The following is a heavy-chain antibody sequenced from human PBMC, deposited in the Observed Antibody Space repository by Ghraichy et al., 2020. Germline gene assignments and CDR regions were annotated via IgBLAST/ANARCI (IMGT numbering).Heavy chain of an antibody. CDR3: ARRSQTQNLALSSSLGY. CDR1: GYTFTSYY. D-gene: IGHD6-13*01. V-gene: IGHV1-46*03. J-gene: IGHJ4*02. Sequence: ASVKVSCKASGYTFTSYYMHWVRQAPGQGLEWMGIINPSGGSTSYAQKFQGRVTMTRDTSTSTVCMELSSLRSEDTAVYYCARRSQTQNLALSSSLGYWGQGTLVTVSS. CDR2: INPSGGST.